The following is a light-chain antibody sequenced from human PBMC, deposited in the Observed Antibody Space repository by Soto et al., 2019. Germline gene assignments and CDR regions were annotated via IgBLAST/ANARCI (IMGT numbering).Light chain of an antibody. Sequence: DIQMTQSPSSLSASVGDRVTITCRASQSINDYLNWYQQKPGKAPNLLIYAASSLQSGVPSRFSGSGAGTDFTLTISNLQPEDFATYYCQQSFGTPAFGGGTKVDIK. V-gene: IGKV1-39*01. J-gene: IGKJ4*01. CDR3: QQSFGTPA. CDR2: AAS. CDR1: QSINDY.